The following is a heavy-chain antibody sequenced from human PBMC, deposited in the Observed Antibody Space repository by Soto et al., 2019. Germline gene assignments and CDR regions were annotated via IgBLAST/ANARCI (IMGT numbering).Heavy chain of an antibody. CDR2: IIPIFGTA. D-gene: IGHD2-21*02. CDR1: GGTFSSYA. V-gene: IGHV1-69*13. Sequence: SVKVSCKASGGTFSSYAISWVRQAPGQGLEWMGGIIPIFGTANYAQKFQGRVTITADESTSTAYMELSSLRSEDTAVYYCARGYCGGDCYYYYGMDVWGQGTTVTVS. J-gene: IGHJ6*02. CDR3: ARGYCGGDCYYYYGMDV.